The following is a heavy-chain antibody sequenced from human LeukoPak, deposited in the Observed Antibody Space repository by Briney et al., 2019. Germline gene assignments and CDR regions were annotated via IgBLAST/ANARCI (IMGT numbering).Heavy chain of an antibody. J-gene: IGHJ4*02. V-gene: IGHV4-39*01. CDR3: AVVGTILRDFDY. D-gene: IGHD2-15*01. Sequence: PSETLSLTCTVSGGSISSSSYYWGWIRQTPGKGLEWIGSIYYSGSTYYNPSLKSRVTISVDTSKNQFSLKLSSVTAADTAVYYCAVVGTILRDFDYWGQGTLVTVSS. CDR1: GGSISSSSYY. CDR2: IYYSGST.